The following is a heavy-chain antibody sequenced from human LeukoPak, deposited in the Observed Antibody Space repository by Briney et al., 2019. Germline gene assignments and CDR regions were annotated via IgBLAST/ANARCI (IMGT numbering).Heavy chain of an antibody. CDR2: ISGYNGKT. D-gene: IGHD6-13*01. J-gene: IGHJ5*02. CDR1: GYTFTSYG. CDR3: ARDVHRIAAAGTVGSSGP. V-gene: IGHV1-18*01. Sequence: ASVKVSCRASGYTFTSYGITWVRQAPGQGLEWMGWISGYNGKTNYGQKLQGRVTMTTDTSTNTAYMELTSLRSDDSAVYYCARDVHRIAAAGTVGSSGPWGQGTLVTVSS.